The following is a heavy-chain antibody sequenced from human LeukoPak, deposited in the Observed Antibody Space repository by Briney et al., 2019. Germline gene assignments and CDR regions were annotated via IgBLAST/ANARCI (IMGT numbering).Heavy chain of an antibody. J-gene: IGHJ4*02. D-gene: IGHD3-10*01. Sequence: GGSLRLSCAASGFTFSSYSMNWVRQAPGKGLEWVSYISSSSSTIYYADSVKGRFTISRDNAKNSLYLQMNSLKTEDTAVYYCTRDGSYGSGSFPDYWGQGTLVTVSS. CDR3: TRDGSYGSGSFPDY. CDR2: ISSSSSTI. V-gene: IGHV3-48*04. CDR1: GFTFSSYS.